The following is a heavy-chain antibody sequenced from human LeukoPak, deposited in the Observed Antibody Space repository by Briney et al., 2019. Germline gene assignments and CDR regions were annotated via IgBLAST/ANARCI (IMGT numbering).Heavy chain of an antibody. CDR2: IYYSGST. J-gene: IGHJ4*02. Sequence: SETLSLTCTVSGGSISSYYWSWIRQPPGKGLEWIGYIYYSGSTNYNPSLKSRVTISVDTSKNQFSLKLSFVTAADTAVYYCARSRRNSSGWYFDYWGQGTLVTVSS. CDR3: ARSRRNSSGWYFDY. CDR1: GGSISSYY. V-gene: IGHV4-59*01. D-gene: IGHD6-19*01.